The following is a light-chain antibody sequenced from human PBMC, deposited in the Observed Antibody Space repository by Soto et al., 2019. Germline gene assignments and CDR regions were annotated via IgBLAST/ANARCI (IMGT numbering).Light chain of an antibody. Sequence: DIQMTQSPSSLSASVGDIVTSTCQANQDISNYLNWYQQKPGKAPKLLIYDASNLETGVPSRFSGSGSGTDFTFTISSLQPEVIATYYCQQYDNLPFTFGPGTKVDIK. CDR2: DAS. J-gene: IGKJ3*01. V-gene: IGKV1-33*01. CDR1: QDISNY. CDR3: QQYDNLPFT.